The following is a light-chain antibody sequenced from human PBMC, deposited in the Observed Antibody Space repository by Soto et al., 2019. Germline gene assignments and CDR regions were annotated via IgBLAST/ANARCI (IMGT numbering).Light chain of an antibody. J-gene: IGKJ1*01. V-gene: IGKV3-20*01. CDR1: QSVSSSY. Sequence: EIALTQSPGTLSLSPGERATLSCRASQSVSSSYLAWYQQKPGQAPRLLIYGASNTATGIPDRFSGSGSGTDFTLTISRLEPEDFAVYYCQQYGSSGTFGQGTKVDIK. CDR3: QQYGSSGT. CDR2: GAS.